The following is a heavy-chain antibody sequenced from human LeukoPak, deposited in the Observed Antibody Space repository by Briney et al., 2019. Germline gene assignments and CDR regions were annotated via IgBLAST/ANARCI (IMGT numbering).Heavy chain of an antibody. V-gene: IGHV3-21*01. D-gene: IGHD3-22*01. J-gene: IGHJ4*02. CDR2: ISSSSSYI. CDR3: ARDDSSGYYLDY. Sequence: GGSLGLSCAASGFTFSSYSMNWVRQAPGKGLEWVSSISSSSSYIYYADSVKGRFTISRDNAKNSLYLQMNSLRAEDTAVYYCARDDSSGYYLDYWGQGTLVTVSS. CDR1: GFTFSSYS.